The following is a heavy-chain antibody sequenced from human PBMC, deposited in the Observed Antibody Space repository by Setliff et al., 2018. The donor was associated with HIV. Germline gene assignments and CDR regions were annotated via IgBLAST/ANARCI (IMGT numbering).Heavy chain of an antibody. D-gene: IGHD2-2*01. CDR1: GFSLSNSA. Sequence: GGSLRLSCAASGFSLSNSAMHWVRQASGKGLEWVGRIRTKANSYATAYGAAVKGRFTISRDDSKNTAYLQMNSLKTEDTAVYYCTKVGYCSSASCYASDYWGQGTLVTVAS. CDR2: IRTKANSYAT. J-gene: IGHJ4*02. V-gene: IGHV3-73*01. CDR3: TKVGYCSSASCYASDY.